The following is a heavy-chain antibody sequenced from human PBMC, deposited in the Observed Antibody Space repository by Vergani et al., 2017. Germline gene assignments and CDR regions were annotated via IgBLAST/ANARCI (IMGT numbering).Heavy chain of an antibody. CDR2: IYYSGST. CDR3: ARDVVPAATPYCMDV. D-gene: IGHD2-2*01. J-gene: IGHJ6*02. V-gene: IGHV4-39*01. CDR1: GGSLSRSSYY. Sequence: QLQLQESGPGLVKPSETLSLICPVSGGSLSRSSYYWGWIRQPPGNGLEWIGSIYYSGSTYYNPSLKSRVTISVDTSTNQFSLKLSSVTAADTAVYYCARDVVPAATPYCMDVWGQGTTVTVSS.